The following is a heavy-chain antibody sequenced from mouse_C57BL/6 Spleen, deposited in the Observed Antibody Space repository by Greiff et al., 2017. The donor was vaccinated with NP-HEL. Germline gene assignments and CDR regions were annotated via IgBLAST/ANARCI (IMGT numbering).Heavy chain of an antibody. V-gene: IGHV1-80*01. D-gene: IGHD2-5*01. CDR3: ARDYSNYDYAMDY. CDR2: IYPGDGDT. Sequence: VQLQQSGAELVKPGASVKISCKASGYAFSSYWMNWVKQRPGKGLEWIGQIYPGDGDTNYNGKFKGKATLTADKSSSTAYMQLSSLTSEDSAVYFCARDYSNYDYAMDYWGQRTSVTVSS. CDR1: GYAFSSYW. J-gene: IGHJ4*01.